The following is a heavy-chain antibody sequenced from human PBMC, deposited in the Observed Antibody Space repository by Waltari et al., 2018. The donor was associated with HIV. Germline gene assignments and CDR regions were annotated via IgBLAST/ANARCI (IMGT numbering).Heavy chain of an antibody. J-gene: IGHJ4*02. D-gene: IGHD4-17*01. CDR3: ALGYGGQTAFDY. CDR2: INPKTGGT. CDR1: GYTLPGYY. Sequence: QVQVVQSGAEVKKPGASVKVSCKASGYTLPGYYMHWVRPAPGQGLEWMGWINPKTGGTNSAQNFQGRVTMTRDTSISTVYMELSRLISDDTAVYYCALGYGGQTAFDYWGQGTLVTVSS. V-gene: IGHV1-2*02.